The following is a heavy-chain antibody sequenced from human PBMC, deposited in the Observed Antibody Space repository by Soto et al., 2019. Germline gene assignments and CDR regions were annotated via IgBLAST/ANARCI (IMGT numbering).Heavy chain of an antibody. CDR2: ISAYNGNT. CDR3: ARSGSSTSYYYYGMDV. J-gene: IGHJ6*02. D-gene: IGHD1-26*01. V-gene: IGHV1-18*01. Sequence: GASVKVSCKASGYTFTSYGISWVRQAPGQGLEWMGWISAYNGNTNYAQKLQGRVTMTTDTSTSTAYMELRGLRSDDTAVYYCARSGSSTSYYYYGMDVWGQGTTVTVSS. CDR1: GYTFTSYG.